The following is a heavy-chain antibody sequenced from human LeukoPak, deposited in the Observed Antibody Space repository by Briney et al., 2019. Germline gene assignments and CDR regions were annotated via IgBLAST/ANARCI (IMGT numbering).Heavy chain of an antibody. J-gene: IGHJ4*02. CDR2: ISGSGGST. Sequence: GGSLRLSCAASGFTFSSYAMSWVRQAPGKGLEWVSAISGSGGSTYYADSVKGRFTVSRDNPKNTLYLQMNSLRAEDTAVYYCAKSSYCSGGSCSTRSSYFDYWGQGTLVTVSS. D-gene: IGHD2-15*01. CDR1: GFTFSSYA. CDR3: AKSSYCSGGSCSTRSSYFDY. V-gene: IGHV3-23*01.